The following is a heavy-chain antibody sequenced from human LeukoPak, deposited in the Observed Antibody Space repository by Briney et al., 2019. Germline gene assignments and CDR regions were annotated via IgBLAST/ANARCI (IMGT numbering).Heavy chain of an antibody. CDR2: IHYDGNNK. CDR3: AKAPANYVDTAMGTFDY. CDR1: GFTFSSYG. V-gene: IGHV3-30*02. Sequence: GGSLRLSCAASGFTFSSYGMHWVRQAPGKGLDWVAFIHYDGNNKYYADSVKGRFTISRDNSKNTVYLQMNSLRSEDTAVYYCAKAPANYVDTAMGTFDYWGQGTLVTVSS. D-gene: IGHD5-18*01. J-gene: IGHJ4*02.